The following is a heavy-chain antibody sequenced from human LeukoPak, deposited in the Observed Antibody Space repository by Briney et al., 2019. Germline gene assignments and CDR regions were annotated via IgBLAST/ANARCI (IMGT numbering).Heavy chain of an antibody. CDR3: AASNRYCSSTSCYPSYYFDY. Sequence: GGSLRLSCAASGFTVSSNYMSWVRQAPGKGLEWVSVIYSGGSTYYADSVKGRFTISRDNSKDTLYLQMNSLRAEDTAVYFCAASNRYCSSTSCYPSYYFDYWGQGTLVTVSS. CDR1: GFTVSSNY. J-gene: IGHJ4*02. V-gene: IGHV3-53*01. CDR2: IYSGGST. D-gene: IGHD2-2*01.